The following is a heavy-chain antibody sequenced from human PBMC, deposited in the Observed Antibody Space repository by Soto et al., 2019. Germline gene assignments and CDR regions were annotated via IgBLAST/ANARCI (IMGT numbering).Heavy chain of an antibody. Sequence: SETLSLTCTVSGGSISSYYWSWIRQPPGKGLEWIGYSYYSGSTNYNPSLKSRVTISVDTSKNQFSLKLSSVTAADTAVYYCARSQTTVTSYDYWGQGTLVTVSS. J-gene: IGHJ4*02. CDR1: GGSISSYY. V-gene: IGHV4-59*12. CDR2: SYYSGST. D-gene: IGHD4-17*01. CDR3: ARSQTTVTSYDY.